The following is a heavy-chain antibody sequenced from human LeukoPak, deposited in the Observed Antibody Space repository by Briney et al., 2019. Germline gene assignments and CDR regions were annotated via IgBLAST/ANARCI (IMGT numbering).Heavy chain of an antibody. D-gene: IGHD2-15*01. Sequence: ASVTVSCKTSGYMVSDYYMHWVRQAPGQGLEWMGWINPNSGGTNYAQKFQGRVTMTRDTSISTAYMELSRLRSDDTAVYYCARRVVVIAATGQNWFDPWGQGTLVTVSS. J-gene: IGHJ5*02. CDR1: GYMVSDYY. CDR2: INPNSGGT. CDR3: ARRVVVIAATGQNWFDP. V-gene: IGHV1-2*02.